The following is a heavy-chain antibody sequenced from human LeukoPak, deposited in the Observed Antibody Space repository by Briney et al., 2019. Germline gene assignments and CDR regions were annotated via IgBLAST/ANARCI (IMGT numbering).Heavy chain of an antibody. J-gene: IGHJ4*02. CDR1: GFTSSSYW. V-gene: IGHV3-7*01. CDR3: ARVTSGLDY. CDR2: INQDGSDK. Sequence: PGGSLRLSCAASGFTSSSYWMSWVRQAPGKGLEWVANINQDGSDKYYVDSVKGRFTLSRDNAKNSLYLQMNSLRAEDTAVYYCARVTSGLDYWGQGTLVTVSS.